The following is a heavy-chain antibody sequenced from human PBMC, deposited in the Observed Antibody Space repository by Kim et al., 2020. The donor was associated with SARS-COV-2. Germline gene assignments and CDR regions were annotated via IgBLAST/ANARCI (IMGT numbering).Heavy chain of an antibody. D-gene: IGHD2-2*02. Sequence: ASVKVSCKASGYTFTGYYMHWVRQAPGQGLEWMGRINPNSGGTNYAQKFQGRVTMTRDTSISTAYMELSRLRSDDTAVYYCAIYCSSTSCYTDYYYYYGMDVWGQGTTVTVSS. CDR2: INPNSGGT. CDR3: AIYCSSTSCYTDYYYYYGMDV. J-gene: IGHJ6*02. CDR1: GYTFTGYY. V-gene: IGHV1-2*06.